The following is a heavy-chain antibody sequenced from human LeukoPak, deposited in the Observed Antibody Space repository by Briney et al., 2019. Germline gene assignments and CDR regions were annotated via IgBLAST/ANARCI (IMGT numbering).Heavy chain of an antibody. Sequence: SETLSLTCAVYGGSFSDYYWSWIRQPPGKGLEWIGEINHSGSTNYNPSLKSRVTISVDSSKNQFSLKLSSVTAADTAVYYCARDQVVMITFGGVIEQRYYGMDVWGQGTTVTVSS. V-gene: IGHV4-34*01. CDR3: ARDQVVMITFGGVIEQRYYGMDV. CDR1: GGSFSDYY. D-gene: IGHD3-16*02. CDR2: INHSGST. J-gene: IGHJ6*02.